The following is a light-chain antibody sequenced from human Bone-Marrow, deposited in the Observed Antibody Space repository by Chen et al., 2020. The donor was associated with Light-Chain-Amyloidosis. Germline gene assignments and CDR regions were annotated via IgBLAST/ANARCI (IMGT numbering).Light chain of an antibody. CDR3: QQTYTIPPST. CDR2: AAS. V-gene: IGKV1-39*01. Sequence: DIQMTPSPSSLSASVGDRVTITCRASQTIYNYLNWYQQRPGKAPKLLIYAASTLQPGVPSTFSGTGSGTEFTLYISSQQSEDFATYLCQQTYTIPPSTFGQGTKVEVK. J-gene: IGKJ2*02. CDR1: QTIYNY.